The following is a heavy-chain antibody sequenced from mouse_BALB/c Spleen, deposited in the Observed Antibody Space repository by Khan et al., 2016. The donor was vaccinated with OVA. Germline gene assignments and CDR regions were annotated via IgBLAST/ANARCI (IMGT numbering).Heavy chain of an antibody. J-gene: IGHJ3*01. CDR1: GFSLTSYG. CDR2: LWAGGST. Sequence: VKLLESGPGLVAPSQSLSITCTVSGFSLTSYGVHWVRQPPGKGLEWLGVLWAGGSTNYNSALMSRLSISKDNSKNQVFLKMNSLQTDDTAMYYCTRPYYGSACFAYWGQGTRVTVSA. D-gene: IGHD1-1*01. CDR3: TRPYYGSACFAY. V-gene: IGHV2-9*02.